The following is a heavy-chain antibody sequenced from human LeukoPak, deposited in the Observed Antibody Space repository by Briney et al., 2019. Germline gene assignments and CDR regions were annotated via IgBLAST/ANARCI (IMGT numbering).Heavy chain of an antibody. CDR3: ARVPGDGSNFDY. CDR2: IYYSGST. D-gene: IGHD5-24*01. V-gene: IGHV4-59*01. J-gene: IGHJ4*02. Sequence: SETLSLTCTVSGGSISSYYWSWIRQPPGKGLEWIGYIYYSGSTNYNPSLKSRVTISVDTSKNQFSLKLSSVTAADTAVYYCARVPGDGSNFDYWGQGTLVTVSS. CDR1: GGSISSYY.